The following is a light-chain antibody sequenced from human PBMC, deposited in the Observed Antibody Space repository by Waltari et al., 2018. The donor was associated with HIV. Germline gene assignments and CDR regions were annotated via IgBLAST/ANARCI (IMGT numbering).Light chain of an antibody. CDR2: GNT. CDR1: SDDNGLYKF. CDR3: SSFATSDTLL. V-gene: IGLV2-14*01. Sequence: QSAMTQHASVSGSPGQSITIPSTGTSDDNGLYKFVSWYQKHPDKAPQLIIYGNTNRPSGVSYRFSGSKSDNTASLTISGLQAEDEADYYCSSFATSDTLLFGGGTKLTVL. J-gene: IGLJ2*01.